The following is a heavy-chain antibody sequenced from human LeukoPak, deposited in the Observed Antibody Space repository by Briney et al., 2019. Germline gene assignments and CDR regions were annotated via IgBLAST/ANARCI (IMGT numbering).Heavy chain of an antibody. D-gene: IGHD2/OR15-2a*01. CDR3: ARDFLNAIDI. CDR2: ISSSSTYI. J-gene: IGHJ3*02. Sequence: PGGSLRLSCAASGFTFSSSTMTWVRQSPGKGLEWVSPISSSSTYIYYADSVKGRFIISRDNAMNSLYLQMNSLRAEDTAVFYCARDFLNAIDIWGQGTMVTVSS. CDR1: GFTFSSST. V-gene: IGHV3-21*01.